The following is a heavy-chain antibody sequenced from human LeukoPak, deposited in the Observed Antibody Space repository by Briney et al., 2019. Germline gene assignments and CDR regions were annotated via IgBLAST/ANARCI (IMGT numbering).Heavy chain of an antibody. CDR2: IYYSGST. J-gene: IGHJ5*02. CDR3: ATSPVTTWWFDP. D-gene: IGHD4-17*01. Sequence: PSETLSLTCTVSGGSISNYYWSWIRQPPGKGLEWIAYIYYSGSTNYNPSLKSRVTISVDTSKNQFSLKLSSVTASDTAVYYCATSPVTTWWFDPWGQGTLVTVSS. CDR1: GGSISNYY. V-gene: IGHV4-59*08.